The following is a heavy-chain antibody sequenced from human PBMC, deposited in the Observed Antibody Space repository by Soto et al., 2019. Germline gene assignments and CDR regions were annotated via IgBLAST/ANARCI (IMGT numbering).Heavy chain of an antibody. Sequence: PGGSLRLSCAASGFTFSSYGMHWVRQAPCKGLEWVAVISYDGSNKYYADSVKGRFTISKDNSKNTLYLQMNSLRAEDTAVYYCAKDLPAQWELHYYYGMDVWGQGTTVTVSS. V-gene: IGHV3-30*18. D-gene: IGHD1-26*01. CDR3: AKDLPAQWELHYYYGMDV. CDR1: GFTFSSYG. J-gene: IGHJ6*01. CDR2: ISYDGSNK.